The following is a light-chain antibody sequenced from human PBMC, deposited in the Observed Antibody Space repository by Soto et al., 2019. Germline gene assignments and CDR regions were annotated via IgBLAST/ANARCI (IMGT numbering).Light chain of an antibody. Sequence: SYELTQPPSVSVAPGKTARITCGGANIGSKSVHWYQQKPGQAPVLVIYYDSDRPSGIPERFSGSKSGNTATLTISSVEAGDEADYYCQVWLSSSDHVVFGRGTKLTVL. V-gene: IGLV3-21*04. J-gene: IGLJ2*01. CDR1: NIGSKS. CDR2: YDS. CDR3: QVWLSSSDHVV.